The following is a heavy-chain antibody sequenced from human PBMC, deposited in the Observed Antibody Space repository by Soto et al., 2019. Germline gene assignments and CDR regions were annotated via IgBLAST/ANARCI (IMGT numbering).Heavy chain of an antibody. V-gene: IGHV1-3*01. Sequence: QVQLVQSGAEVKKPGASVKVSCKASGYTFTSYAMHWVRQAPGQRLEWMGWINAGNGNTKYSQKFQGRVTITRDTSASTAYMELSILRSEDSALYHCARGGIYFFVSGMDVWGQGTTVTVSS. J-gene: IGHJ6*02. CDR3: ARGGIYFFVSGMDV. CDR2: INAGNGNT. D-gene: IGHD3-10*01. CDR1: GYTFTSYA.